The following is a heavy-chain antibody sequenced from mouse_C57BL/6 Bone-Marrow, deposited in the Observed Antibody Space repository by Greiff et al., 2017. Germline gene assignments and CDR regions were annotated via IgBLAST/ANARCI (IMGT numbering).Heavy chain of an antibody. CDR2: IDPSDSET. CDR1: GYTFTSYW. D-gene: IGHD3-3*01. CDR3: ARGDNGTTYFGY. J-gene: IGHJ2*01. V-gene: IGHV1-52*01. Sequence: QVQLQQPGAELVRPGSSVKLSCKASGYTFTSYWMHWVKQRPIQGLEWIGNIDPSDSETHYNQKFKDKATLTVDKSSSTAYMQLSSLTSEDSAVYYCARGDNGTTYFGYWGQGTTLTVSS.